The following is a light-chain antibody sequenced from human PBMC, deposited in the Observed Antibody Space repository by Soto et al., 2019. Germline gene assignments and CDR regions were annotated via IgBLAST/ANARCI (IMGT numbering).Light chain of an antibody. Sequence: DIQMTQSPSSLSASVGYTFTITCRPSQFISTYLNWYQQKPGKAPNLLIYTTSSLHSGVPSRFRGSGSGTDFTLTISSLQPEDFETYYCQQSYSTPITFGQGTRLEIK. V-gene: IGKV1-39*01. CDR2: TTS. J-gene: IGKJ5*01. CDR3: QQSYSTPIT. CDR1: QFISTY.